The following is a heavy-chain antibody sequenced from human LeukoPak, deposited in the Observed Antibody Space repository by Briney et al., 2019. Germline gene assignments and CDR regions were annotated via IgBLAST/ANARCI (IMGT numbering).Heavy chain of an antibody. CDR3: ARASDDFWSGYYPDAFDI. J-gene: IGHJ3*02. Sequence: SQTLSLTCTVSGGSISSGSYYWSWIRQPAGKGLEWIGRIYTSGSTNYNPSLKSRVTISVDTSKNQFSLKLSSVTAADTAVYYCARASDDFWSGYYPDAFDIWGQGTMVTVSS. CDR2: IYTSGST. D-gene: IGHD3-3*01. V-gene: IGHV4-61*02. CDR1: GGSISSGSYY.